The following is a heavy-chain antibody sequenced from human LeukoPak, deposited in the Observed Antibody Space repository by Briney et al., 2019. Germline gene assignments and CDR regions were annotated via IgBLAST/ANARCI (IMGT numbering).Heavy chain of an antibody. CDR3: ARGGYCSGGSCYSFDY. Sequence: SVTASCQASAATFSSYAISWVRQAPGQGLEWMGGIISIFGTANYAQKFQGRVTITADESTSTAYMELSSLRSEDTAVYYCARGGYCSGGSCYSFDYWGQGTLVTVSS. CDR2: IISIFGTA. J-gene: IGHJ4*02. V-gene: IGHV1-69*13. CDR1: AATFSSYA. D-gene: IGHD2-15*01.